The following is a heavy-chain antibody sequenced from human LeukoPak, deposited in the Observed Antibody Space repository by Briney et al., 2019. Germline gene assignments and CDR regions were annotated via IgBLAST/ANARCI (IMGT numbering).Heavy chain of an antibody. J-gene: IGHJ4*02. CDR1: GFTFSNAW. CDR3: TTPRPDCYGDYEGY. CDR2: IKSKTDGGTT. D-gene: IGHD4-17*01. Sequence: KPGGSLRLSCAASGFTFSNAWMSWVRQAPGKGLEWVGRIKSKTDGGTTDYAAPVKGRFTISRDDSKNTLYLQMNSLKTEDTAVYYCTTPRPDCYGDYEGYWGQGTLVTVSS. V-gene: IGHV3-15*01.